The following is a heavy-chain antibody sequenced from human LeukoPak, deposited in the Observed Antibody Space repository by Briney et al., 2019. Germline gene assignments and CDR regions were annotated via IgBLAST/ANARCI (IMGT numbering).Heavy chain of an antibody. CDR1: GGSISSYY. CDR3: ARDSTVTRKIDY. CDR2: IYYSGST. V-gene: IGHV4-59*12. Sequence: PSETLSLTCTVSGGSISSYYWSWIRQPPGKGLEWIGYIYYSGSTNYNPSLKSRVTISVDTSKNQFSLKLSSVTAADTAVYYCARDSTVTRKIDYWGQGTLVTVSS. D-gene: IGHD4-17*01. J-gene: IGHJ4*02.